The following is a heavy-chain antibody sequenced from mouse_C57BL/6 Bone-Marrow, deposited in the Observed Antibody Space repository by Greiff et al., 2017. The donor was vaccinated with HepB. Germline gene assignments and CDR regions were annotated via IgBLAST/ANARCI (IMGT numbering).Heavy chain of an antibody. CDR2: ISSGGSYT. CDR1: GFTFSSYG. V-gene: IGHV5-6*01. Sequence: EVKLMESGGDLVKPGGSLKLSCAASGFTFSSYGMSWVRQTPDKRLEWVATISSGGSYTYYPDSVKGRFTISRDNAKNTLYLQMSSLKSEDTAMYYCARRNYYDGSSPYYYAMDYWGQGTSVTVSS. J-gene: IGHJ4*01. CDR3: ARRNYYDGSSPYYYAMDY. D-gene: IGHD1-1*01.